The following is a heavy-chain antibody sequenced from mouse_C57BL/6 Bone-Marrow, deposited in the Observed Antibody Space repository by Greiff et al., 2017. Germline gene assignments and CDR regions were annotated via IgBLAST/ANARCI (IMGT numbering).Heavy chain of an antibody. Sequence: EVKVVESGGGLVKPGGSLKLSCAASGFTFSSYAMSWVRQTPEKRLEWVATISDGGSYTYYPDNVKGRFTISRDNAKNNLYLQMSHLKSEDTAMYYCATTVEGFDYWGQGTTLTVSS. D-gene: IGHD1-1*01. CDR1: GFTFSSYA. J-gene: IGHJ2*01. CDR2: ISDGGSYT. CDR3: ATTVEGFDY. V-gene: IGHV5-4*03.